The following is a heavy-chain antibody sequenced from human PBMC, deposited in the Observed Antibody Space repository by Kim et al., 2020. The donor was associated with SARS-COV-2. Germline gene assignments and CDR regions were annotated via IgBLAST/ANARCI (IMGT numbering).Heavy chain of an antibody. CDR1: GYSFTSYW. J-gene: IGHJ4*02. Sequence: GESLKISCKGSGYSFTSYWISWVRQMPGKGLEWMGRIDPSDSYTNYSTSFQGHVTISADKSISTAYLQWSSLKASDTAMYYCARQREGIYSSSLDYWGQGTLVTVSS. CDR2: IDPSDSYT. D-gene: IGHD6-13*01. V-gene: IGHV5-10-1*01. CDR3: ARQREGIYSSSLDY.